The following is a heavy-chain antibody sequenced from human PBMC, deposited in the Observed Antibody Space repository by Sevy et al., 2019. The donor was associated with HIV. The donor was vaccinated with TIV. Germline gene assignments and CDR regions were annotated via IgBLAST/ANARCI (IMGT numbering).Heavy chain of an antibody. CDR3: AKGTDAFDI. CDR1: GFTISTYT. Sequence: GESLKISCAASGFTISTYTMHWVRQPPGKGLEWVAFVHFVGTIIYTEDSVKGRFTISRDNSKNTLYLQMNSLRAEDTAVYYCAKGTDAFDIWGQGTTVTVSS. CDR2: VHFVGTII. V-gene: IGHV3-30*02. J-gene: IGHJ3*02.